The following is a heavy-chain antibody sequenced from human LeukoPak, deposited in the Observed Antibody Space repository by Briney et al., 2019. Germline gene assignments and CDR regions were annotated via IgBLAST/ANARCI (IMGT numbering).Heavy chain of an antibody. CDR1: GYTFTTYW. D-gene: IGHD4-17*01. V-gene: IGHV5-10-1*01. CDR2: IDPSDSYT. CDR3: ARQTTQGFDH. Sequence: MRGESLKISCKASGYTFTTYWISWVRQMPGKGLEWMGRIDPSDSYTDYSPSFQGHVTISADKSISTAFLQLSSLKASDTAMYYCARQTTQGFDHWGQGTLVSVSS. J-gene: IGHJ4*02.